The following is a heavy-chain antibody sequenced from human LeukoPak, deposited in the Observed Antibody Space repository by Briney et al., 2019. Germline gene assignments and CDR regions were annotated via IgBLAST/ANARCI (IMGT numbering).Heavy chain of an antibody. CDR3: ARADCSSTSCYHYLDY. Sequence: GSSVKVSCKASGGTFSSYTISWVRQAPGQGLEWMGRIIPILGIANYAQKFQGRVTITADKSTSTAYMELSSLRSEDTAVYYCARADCSSTSCYHYLDYWGQGTLVTVSS. CDR1: GGTFSSYT. D-gene: IGHD2-2*01. V-gene: IGHV1-69*02. CDR2: IIPILGIA. J-gene: IGHJ4*02.